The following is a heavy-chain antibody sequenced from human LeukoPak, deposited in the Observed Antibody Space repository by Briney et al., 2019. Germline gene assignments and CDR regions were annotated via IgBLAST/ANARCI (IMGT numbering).Heavy chain of an antibody. V-gene: IGHV1-69*13. J-gene: IGHJ5*02. CDR3: ARGAASQYSSSWYSWFDP. CDR2: IIPIFGTA. Sequence: SVKVSCKASGGTFSSYAISWVRQAPGQGLEWMGGIIPIFGTANYAQKFQDRVTITADESTSTAYMELSSLRSEDTAVYYCARGAASQYSSSWYSWFDPWGQGTLVTVSS. D-gene: IGHD6-13*01. CDR1: GGTFSSYA.